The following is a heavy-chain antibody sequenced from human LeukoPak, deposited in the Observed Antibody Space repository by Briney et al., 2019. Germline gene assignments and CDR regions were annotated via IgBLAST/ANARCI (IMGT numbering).Heavy chain of an antibody. J-gene: IGHJ4*02. CDR3: ARGPSGYHNT. Sequence: SETLSPTCAFYGGSFSGHYWSWIRQPPGQGLEWIGEIYHGGSTNYNPSLKRRVTISVDTSKNQFSLKLSSVTAADTAVYYCARGPSGYHNTGGQGTLVTVSS. CDR2: IYHGGST. CDR1: GGSFSGHY. V-gene: IGHV4-34*01. D-gene: IGHD5-12*01.